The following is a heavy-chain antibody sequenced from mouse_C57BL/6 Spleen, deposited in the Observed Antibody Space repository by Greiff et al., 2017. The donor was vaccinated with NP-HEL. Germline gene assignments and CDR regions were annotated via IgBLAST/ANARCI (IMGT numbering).Heavy chain of an antibody. Sequence: EVKLLESGGGLVKPGGSLKLSCAASGFTFSDYGMHWVRQAPGKGLEWVAYISSGSSTIYYADKVKGRSTISRDNAKNTVFLQMTSLRSEDTAMYYCARSNGYYWYFDVWGTGTTVTVSS. CDR1: GFTFSDYG. J-gene: IGHJ1*03. V-gene: IGHV5-17*01. CDR2: ISSGSSTI. CDR3: ARSNGYYWYFDV. D-gene: IGHD2-2*01.